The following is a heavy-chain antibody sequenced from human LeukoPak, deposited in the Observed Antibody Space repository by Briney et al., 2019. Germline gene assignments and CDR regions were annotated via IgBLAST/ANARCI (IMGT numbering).Heavy chain of an antibody. D-gene: IGHD6-13*01. Sequence: GASVKVSCKASGGTFISYAISWVRQAPGQGLEWMGGIIPIFGTANYAQKFQGRVTITADESTSTAYMELSGLRSEDTAVYFCASAPRYSSSWPNNWFDPWGQGTLVTVSS. CDR2: IIPIFGTA. V-gene: IGHV1-69*13. J-gene: IGHJ5*02. CDR1: GGTFISYA. CDR3: ASAPRYSSSWPNNWFDP.